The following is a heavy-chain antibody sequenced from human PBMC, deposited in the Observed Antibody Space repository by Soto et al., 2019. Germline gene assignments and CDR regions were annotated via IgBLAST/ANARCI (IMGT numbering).Heavy chain of an antibody. D-gene: IGHD6-13*01. CDR1: GYPFTSYD. J-gene: IGHJ1*01. V-gene: IGHV1-8*01. Sequence: DSVKVSCKASGYPFTSYDINWLRQATGQGLEWMAYMNPNRGNTGYAQKFQGRVTVTRNTPITTAYMELRSRRSEDTAVYAGARNRAGTVHHWGNGSLVTVCS. CDR3: ARNRAGTVHH. CDR2: MNPNRGNT.